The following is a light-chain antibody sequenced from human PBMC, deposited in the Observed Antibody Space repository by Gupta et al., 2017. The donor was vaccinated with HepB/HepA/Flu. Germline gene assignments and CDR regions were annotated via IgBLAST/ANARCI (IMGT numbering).Light chain of an antibody. J-gene: IGKJ1*01. Sequence: EVVLTQSPGTLSLSPGERATLSCMASQSVNYNFLAWYQQKPGQAPRLLISQSSRRATGVPDRFSGGGSGTDFTLIISRLEPEDFAVYYCQQYCSSPWTFGQGTKVEVK. CDR1: QSVNYNF. CDR3: QQYCSSPWT. V-gene: IGKV3-20*01. CDR2: QSS.